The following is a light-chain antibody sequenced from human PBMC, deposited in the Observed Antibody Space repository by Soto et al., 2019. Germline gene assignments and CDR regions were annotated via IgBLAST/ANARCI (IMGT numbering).Light chain of an antibody. CDR1: SSDVGDYEH. CDR2: DVT. Sequence: QSALTQPPSVSGSPGQSVTISCTVTSSDVGDYEHVSWYQQAPGTAPKLIIFDVTNRPSGVPDRFSGSKSGNTPSLTIFGLQAEDEADDYCSLFTSSSTWVFGGGTKLTVL. CDR3: SLFTSSSTWV. J-gene: IGLJ3*02. V-gene: IGLV2-18*01.